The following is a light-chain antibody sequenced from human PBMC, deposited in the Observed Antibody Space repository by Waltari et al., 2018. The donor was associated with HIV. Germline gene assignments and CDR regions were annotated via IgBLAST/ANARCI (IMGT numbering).Light chain of an antibody. CDR2: RNN. V-gene: IGLV1-47*01. CDR1: VPHIVSNS. Sequence: HSVLTQPPSAPGPPGARVTISCYGGVPHIVSNSVYWYQQSSGVAPQFIIHRNNQRPPEVSDRFSGSKSGTSASLIISGLRSEDECDYYCAVWDDKMGAWLFGGGTKVTVL. J-gene: IGLJ3*02. CDR3: AVWDDKMGAWL.